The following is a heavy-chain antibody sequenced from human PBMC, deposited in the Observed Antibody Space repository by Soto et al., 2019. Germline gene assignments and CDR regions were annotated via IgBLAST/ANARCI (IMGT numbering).Heavy chain of an antibody. CDR3: TREGSAPYYYYDIDY. V-gene: IGHV1-18*01. CDR1: GYTFTTYG. Sequence: KKLGASVKVSCKASGYTFTTYGISWVRQAPGQGLEWMGWINTHNGNTNYAQNLQGRVIMTADTSTSTAYMELRSLRSDDTAVYYCTREGSAPYYYYDIDYWGQGTLVT. CDR2: INTHNGNT. D-gene: IGHD3-22*01. J-gene: IGHJ4*02.